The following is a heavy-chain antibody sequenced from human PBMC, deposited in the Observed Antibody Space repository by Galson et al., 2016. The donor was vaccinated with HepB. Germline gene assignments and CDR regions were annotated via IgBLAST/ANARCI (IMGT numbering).Heavy chain of an antibody. CDR2: ISGSGGNT. D-gene: IGHD3-3*01. CDR3: AKDAKIGMYGVVGAFDG. Sequence: SLRLSCAASGFTFSNFAMSWVRQAPGKGLEWVSVISGSGGNTYYTDSVKGRFTISRDNSKNTLYLQMNSLRAEDTAVYYCAKDAKIGMYGVVGAFDGWGQACLVT. V-gene: IGHV3-23*01. J-gene: IGHJ4*02. CDR1: GFTFSNFA.